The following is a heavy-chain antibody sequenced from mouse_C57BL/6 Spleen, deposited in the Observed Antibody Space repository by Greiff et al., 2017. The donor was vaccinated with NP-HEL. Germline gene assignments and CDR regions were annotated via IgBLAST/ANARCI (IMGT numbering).Heavy chain of an antibody. CDR3: ARGGSYYSNYEGYYYAMDY. V-gene: IGHV1-81*01. Sequence: QVQLKQSGAELARPGASVKLSCKASGYTFTSYGISWVKQRTGQGLEWIGEIYPRSGNTYYNEKFKGKATLTADKSSSTAYMELRSLTSEDSAVYFCARGGSYYSNYEGYYYAMDYWGQGTSVTVSS. J-gene: IGHJ4*01. CDR1: GYTFTSYG. CDR2: IYPRSGNT. D-gene: IGHD2-5*01.